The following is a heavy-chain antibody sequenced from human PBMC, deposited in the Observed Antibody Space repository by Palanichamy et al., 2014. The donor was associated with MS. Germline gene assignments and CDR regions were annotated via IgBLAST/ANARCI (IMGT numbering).Heavy chain of an antibody. D-gene: IGHD3-10*01. CDR2: IWYDGSNK. J-gene: IGHJ6*02. Sequence: QVQLVESGGGVVQPGRSLRLSCAASGFTFSSYGMHWVRQAPGKGLEWVAVIWYDGSNKYYADSVKGRSTISRDNSKNTLYLQMNSLRAEDTAAYYCARDLSLMVRGVNVYGMDVWGQGTTVTVSS. CDR3: ARDLSLMVRGVNVYGMDV. CDR1: GFTFSSYG. V-gene: IGHV3-33*01.